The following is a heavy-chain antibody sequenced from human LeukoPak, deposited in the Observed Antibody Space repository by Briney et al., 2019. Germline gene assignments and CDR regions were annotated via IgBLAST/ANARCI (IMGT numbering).Heavy chain of an antibody. CDR2: INPNSGVT. D-gene: IGHD3-10*01. CDR3: ARVWTYGSGSYYDY. V-gene: IGHV1-2*02. CDR1: GYTFTGYY. Sequence: EASVKVSCKASGYTFTGYYMHWVRQAPGQGREWMGWINPNSGVTNYAQKFQGRVTMTRDTSISTAYMELSRLRSDDTAVYYCARVWTYGSGSYYDYWGQGTLVSVSS. J-gene: IGHJ4*02.